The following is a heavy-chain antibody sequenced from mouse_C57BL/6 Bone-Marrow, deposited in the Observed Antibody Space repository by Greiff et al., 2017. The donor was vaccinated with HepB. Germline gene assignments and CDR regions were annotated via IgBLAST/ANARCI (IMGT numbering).Heavy chain of an antibody. CDR1: GYTFTSYW. CDR3: ARDHYTRGLEYFDV. J-gene: IGHJ1*03. CDR2: IYPGSGST. Sequence: VQLQQPGAELVKPGASVKMSCKASGYTFTSYWITWVKQRPGQGLEWIGDIYPGSGSTNYNEKFKSKATLTVDTSSSTAYMRLSSLTSEDSAVYYCARDHYTRGLEYFDVWGTGTTVTVSS. D-gene: IGHD1-1*01. V-gene: IGHV1-55*01.